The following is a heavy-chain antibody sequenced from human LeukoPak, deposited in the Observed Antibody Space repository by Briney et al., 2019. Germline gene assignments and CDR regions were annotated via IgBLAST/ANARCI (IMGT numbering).Heavy chain of an antibody. CDR3: ARDLDGVFDY. V-gene: IGHV1-18*01. CDR2: ISGYNGNT. Sequence: ASVKVSCKASGYIFTTYGVSWVRQAPGQGLEWLAWISGYNGNTNFAQMIQGRVTLTTDTSTSTAYMELRSLTSDDTAVYYCARDLDGVFDYWGQGTLVTVSS. D-gene: IGHD1-1*01. J-gene: IGHJ4*02. CDR1: GYIFTTYG.